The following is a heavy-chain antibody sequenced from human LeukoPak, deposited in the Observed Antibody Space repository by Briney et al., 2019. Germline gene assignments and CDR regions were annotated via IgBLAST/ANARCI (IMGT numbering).Heavy chain of an antibody. CDR1: GYTFTAYH. J-gene: IGHJ4*02. CDR3: ARDYYSGTYAH. D-gene: IGHD1-26*01. V-gene: IGHV1-2*06. Sequence: GASVKVSCNASGYTFTAYHMHWLRQAPGQGLEWVGRINPNNGDTYYAQKFQGRVTMTTDASISTAYMELTSLTSDDTALYFCARDYYSGTYAHWGQGTQVTVSS. CDR2: INPNNGDT.